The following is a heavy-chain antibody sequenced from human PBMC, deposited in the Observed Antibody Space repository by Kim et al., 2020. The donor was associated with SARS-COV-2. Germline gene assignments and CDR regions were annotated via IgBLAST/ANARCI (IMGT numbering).Heavy chain of an antibody. V-gene: IGHV4-4*02. J-gene: IGHJ5*02. D-gene: IGHD3-10*01. Sequence: SETLSLTCAVSGGSISSSNWWSWVRQPPGKGLEWIGEIYHSGSTNYNPSLKSRVTISVDKSKNQFSLKLSSVTAADTAVYYCARLYYYGSGSYYMGWFDPWGQGTLVTVSS. CDR3: ARLYYYGSGSYYMGWFDP. CDR2: IYHSGST. CDR1: GGSISSSNW.